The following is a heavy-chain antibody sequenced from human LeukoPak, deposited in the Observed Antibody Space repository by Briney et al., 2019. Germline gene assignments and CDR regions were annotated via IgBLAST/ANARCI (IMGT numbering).Heavy chain of an antibody. Sequence: GASVKVSCKASGYTFTGYYMHWVRQAPGQGLEWMGWINTNTGNPTYAQGFTGRFVFSLDTSVSTAYLQISSLKAEDTAVYYCARAIVGGNWPHDAFDIWGQGTMVTVSS. V-gene: IGHV7-4-1*02. D-gene: IGHD4-23*01. CDR2: INTNTGNP. CDR1: GYTFTGYY. CDR3: ARAIVGGNWPHDAFDI. J-gene: IGHJ3*02.